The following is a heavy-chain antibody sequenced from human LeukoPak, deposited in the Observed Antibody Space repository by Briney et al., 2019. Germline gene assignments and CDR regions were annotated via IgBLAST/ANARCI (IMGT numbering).Heavy chain of an antibody. Sequence: SETLSLTCTVSGGSISSYYWSWIRQPPGKGLEWIGYIYYSGSTNYNPSLKSRVTISVDTSKNQFSLKLSSVTAADTAVYYCARGSVFGVVTDTFDYWGQGTLVTVSS. D-gene: IGHD3-3*01. CDR3: ARGSVFGVVTDTFDY. J-gene: IGHJ4*02. V-gene: IGHV4-59*01. CDR1: GGSISSYY. CDR2: IYYSGST.